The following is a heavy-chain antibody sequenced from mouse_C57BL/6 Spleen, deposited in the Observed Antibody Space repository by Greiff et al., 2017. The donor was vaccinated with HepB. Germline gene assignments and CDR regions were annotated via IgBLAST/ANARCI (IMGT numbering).Heavy chain of an antibody. CDR1: GFSLTSYG. D-gene: IGHD1-1*01. J-gene: IGHJ1*03. Sequence: QVQLQQSGPGLVAPSQSLSITCTVSGFSLTSYGVHWVRQPPGKGLERLVVIWSDGSTTYNSALKSRLSISKDNSKSQVFLKMNSLQTDDTAMYYCARHGDYYGSHWYFDVWGTGTTVTVSS. CDR3: ARHGDYYGSHWYFDV. CDR2: IWSDGST. V-gene: IGHV2-6-1*01.